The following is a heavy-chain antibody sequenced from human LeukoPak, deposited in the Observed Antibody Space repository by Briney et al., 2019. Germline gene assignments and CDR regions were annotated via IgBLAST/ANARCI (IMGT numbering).Heavy chain of an antibody. D-gene: IGHD1-26*01. V-gene: IGHV4-59*08. J-gene: IGHJ4*02. CDR2: IYYSGST. Sequence: SETLSLTCTVSGGSISSYYWSWIRRPPGKGLEWIGYIYYSGSTNYNPSLKSRVTISVDTSKNQFSLKLSSVTAADTAVYYCARISGSSLIFDYWGQGTLVTVSS. CDR1: GGSISSYY. CDR3: ARISGSSLIFDY.